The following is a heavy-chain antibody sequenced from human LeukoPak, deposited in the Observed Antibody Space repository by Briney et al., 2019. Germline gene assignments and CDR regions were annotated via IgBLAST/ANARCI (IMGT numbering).Heavy chain of an antibody. CDR1: GFTFSSYA. CDR2: ISSNGGST. V-gene: IGHV3-64*01. Sequence: PGGSLRLSCAASGFTFSSYAMHWVRQAPGKGLEYVSAISSNGGSTYYANSVKGRFTISRDNSKNTLYLQMNSLRAEDTAVYYCARGRTYYYGSRDYYFDYWDQGTLVTVSS. D-gene: IGHD3-10*01. J-gene: IGHJ4*02. CDR3: ARGRTYYYGSRDYYFDY.